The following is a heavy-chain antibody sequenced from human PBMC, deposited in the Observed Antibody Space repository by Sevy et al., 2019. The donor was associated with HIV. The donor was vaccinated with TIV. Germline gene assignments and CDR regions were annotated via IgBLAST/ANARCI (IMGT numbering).Heavy chain of an antibody. CDR2: IYPGDSDA. J-gene: IGHJ6*01. V-gene: IGHV5-51*01. D-gene: IGHD2-21*01. Sequence: GESLKISCKGSGYSFVTYWIGWVRQMPGRGLEWMGTIYPGDSDARYSPTFQGQVTISADKSISTAFLQWGSLKASDTAIYFCARQAEASTVPYGLDVWGQGTTVTGS. CDR3: ARQAEASTVPYGLDV. CDR1: GYSFVTYW.